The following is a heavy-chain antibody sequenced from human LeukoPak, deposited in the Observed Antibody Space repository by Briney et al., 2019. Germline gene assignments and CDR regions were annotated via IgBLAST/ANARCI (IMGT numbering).Heavy chain of an antibody. CDR1: GFTFRGYA. D-gene: IGHD6-13*01. CDR2: INSDGSST. Sequence: PGGSLRLSCAASGFTFRGYAMAWVRQAPGKGLVWVSRINSDGSSTNYADSVKGRFTISRGNAENTLYLQMNSLRAEDTAVYYCARKAAGLTFDYWGQGTLVTVSS. V-gene: IGHV3-74*01. CDR3: ARKAAGLTFDY. J-gene: IGHJ4*02.